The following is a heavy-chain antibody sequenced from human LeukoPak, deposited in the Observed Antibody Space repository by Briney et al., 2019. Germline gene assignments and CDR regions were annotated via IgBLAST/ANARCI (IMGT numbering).Heavy chain of an antibody. Sequence: GASVKVSCKVSGYTLTELSMHWVRQAPGKGLEWMGGFDPEDGETIYAQKFQGRVTMTEDTSTDTAYMELSSLRSEDTAVYYCATDRVGYYDSSGYFSPLDYWGQGTLVTVSS. CDR3: ATDRVGYYDSSGYFSPLDY. J-gene: IGHJ4*02. CDR2: FDPEDGET. V-gene: IGHV1-24*01. D-gene: IGHD3-22*01. CDR1: GYTLTELS.